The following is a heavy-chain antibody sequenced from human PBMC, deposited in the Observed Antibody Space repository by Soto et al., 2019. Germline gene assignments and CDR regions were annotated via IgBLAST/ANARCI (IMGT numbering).Heavy chain of an antibody. J-gene: IGHJ4*02. V-gene: IGHV1-18*01. CDR3: ARGDTYYVNWYFDY. D-gene: IGHD1-1*01. CDR1: GFTFTNYY. CDR2: ISAYSGNT. Sequence: QGQLVQSGAEVKKPGASVKVSCKTSGFTFTNYYINWVRQAPGQGLEVMGWISAYSGNTNYAQNLQGRVTMTTDTSASKAYLELRSLRSDDTAVYFCARGDTYYVNWYFDYWGQGTLVTVSS.